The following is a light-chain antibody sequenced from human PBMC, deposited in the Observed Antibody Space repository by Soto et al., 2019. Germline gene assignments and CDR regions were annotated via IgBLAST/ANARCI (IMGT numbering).Light chain of an antibody. CDR2: XAG. J-gene: IGKJ1*01. CDR3: QQYNKWPGT. Sequence: EIVMTQSPATLSVSPGERATLSCRAGESISNNLAWYQXXXAQPHXXPLXXAGXXDDRVPARFSGRAYGKEFNLTISSLQSEDFGVYYCQQYNKWPGTFGKGNKGDIK. CDR1: ESISNN. V-gene: IGKV3D-15*01.